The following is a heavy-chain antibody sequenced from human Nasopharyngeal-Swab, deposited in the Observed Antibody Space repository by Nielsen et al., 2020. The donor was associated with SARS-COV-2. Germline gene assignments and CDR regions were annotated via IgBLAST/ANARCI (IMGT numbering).Heavy chain of an antibody. Sequence: SETLSLTCTVSGGSISNSNYYWDWIRQPPGKGLEWIGNIYYSGGTYLNPSLKSRVTISVDTSKNQFSLKFNSATAADTAVYYCARQTVAGYFDSWGQGTLVTVSS. CDR2: IYYSGGT. CDR1: GGSISNSNYY. D-gene: IGHD6-19*01. V-gene: IGHV4-39*01. J-gene: IGHJ4*02. CDR3: ARQTVAGYFDS.